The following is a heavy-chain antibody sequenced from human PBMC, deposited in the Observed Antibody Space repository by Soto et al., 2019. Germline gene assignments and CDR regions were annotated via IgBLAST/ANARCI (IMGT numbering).Heavy chain of an antibody. V-gene: IGHV4-31*03. CDR2: IYYSGST. CDR1: GGSISSGGYY. Sequence: SETLSLTCTVSGGSISSGGYYWSWIRQHPGKGLEWIGYIYYSGSTYYNPSLKSRVAISVDTSKNQFSLKLSSVTAADTAVYYCAGEINYGDYVGYWGQGTLVTVSS. J-gene: IGHJ4*02. CDR3: AGEINYGDYVGY. D-gene: IGHD4-17*01.